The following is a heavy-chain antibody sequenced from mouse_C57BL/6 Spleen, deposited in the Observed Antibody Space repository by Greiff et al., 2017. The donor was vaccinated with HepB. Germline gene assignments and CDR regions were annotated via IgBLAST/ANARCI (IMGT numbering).Heavy chain of an antibody. J-gene: IGHJ3*01. D-gene: IGHD2-4*01. V-gene: IGHV1-59*01. CDR2: IDPSDSYT. CDR1: GYTFTSYW. Sequence: QVQLQQPGAELVRPGTSVKLSCKASGYTFTSYWMHWVKQRPGQGLEWIGVIDPSDSYTNYNQKFKGKATLTVDTSSSTAYMQLSSLTSEDSAVYYCAREGYDYRPDAYWGQGTLVTVSA. CDR3: AREGYDYRPDAY.